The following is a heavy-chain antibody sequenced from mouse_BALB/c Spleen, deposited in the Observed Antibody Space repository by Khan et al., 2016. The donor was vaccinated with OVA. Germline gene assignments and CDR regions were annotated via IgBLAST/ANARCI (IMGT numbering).Heavy chain of an antibody. CDR1: GYSITSEYT. CDR2: ISYSGNT. J-gene: IGHJ3*01. Sequence: QLEESGPGLVKPSQSLSLTCTVTGYSITSEYTWNWIRQFQGNKLEWMGFISYSGNTRYNPSLKSRISITRDTSKNQFFLQLNSVTSEDTATYYCARKDYYDYDPFPYWGQGTLVTVSA. V-gene: IGHV3-2*02. CDR3: ARKDYYDYDPFPY. D-gene: IGHD2-4*01.